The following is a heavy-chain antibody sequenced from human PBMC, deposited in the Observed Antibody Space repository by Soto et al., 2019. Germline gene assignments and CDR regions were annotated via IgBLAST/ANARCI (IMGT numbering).Heavy chain of an antibody. V-gene: IGHV1-18*01. CDR3: AREGDRAYYYYGMDV. CDR2: ISGYNGKT. CDR1: GYSFTRYG. Sequence: QVQLVQSGNEVKKPGASVNVSCKASGYSFTRYGISWVRQAPGQGLEWMGWISGYNGKTKYAQKLQGRVSMTTDTSTSTAYMELRSLGSDDTAVYYCAREGDRAYYYYGMDVWGQGTTVTVSS. D-gene: IGHD3-16*01. J-gene: IGHJ6*02.